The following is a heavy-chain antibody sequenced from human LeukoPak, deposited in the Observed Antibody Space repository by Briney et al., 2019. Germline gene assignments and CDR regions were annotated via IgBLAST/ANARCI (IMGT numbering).Heavy chain of an antibody. CDR2: ISGSGGST. CDR1: GFTFSSYA. V-gene: IGHV3-23*01. Sequence: GGSLRLSCAASGFTFSSYAMSWVRQAPGKGLEWVSAISGSGGSTYYADSVKGRFTISRDNSKNTLYLQMNSLRAEDTAVYHCAKERGHGYNWRVPFDYWGQGALVTVSS. J-gene: IGHJ4*02. D-gene: IGHD5-12*01. CDR3: AKERGHGYNWRVPFDY.